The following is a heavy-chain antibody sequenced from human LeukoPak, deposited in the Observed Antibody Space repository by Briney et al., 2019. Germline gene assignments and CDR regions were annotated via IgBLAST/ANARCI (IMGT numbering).Heavy chain of an antibody. CDR3: ARVGDGNFDN. CDR1: GFTFSSYA. CDR2: ISGSGGST. Sequence: GGSLRLSCAASGFTFSSYASSWVRQAPVEGLEWVSAISGSGGSTYYADSVKGRFTISRDNSKNTLYLQMNSLRAEDTAVYYCARVGDGNFDNWGQGTLVTVSS. J-gene: IGHJ4*02. V-gene: IGHV3-23*01. D-gene: IGHD3-16*01.